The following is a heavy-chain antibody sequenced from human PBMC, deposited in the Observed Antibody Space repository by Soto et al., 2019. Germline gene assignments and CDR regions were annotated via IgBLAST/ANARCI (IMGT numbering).Heavy chain of an antibody. Sequence: PSETLSLTCTVSGCSISSYYWSWIRQPPGKGLEWIGKIYYSGSTNYNPSLKSRVTISVDTSKNQFSLKLNSMTAADTAVYYCARHNYGSGSTYFDYWGQGTLVTVYS. CDR1: GCSISSYY. J-gene: IGHJ4*02. CDR3: ARHNYGSGSTYFDY. V-gene: IGHV4-59*08. D-gene: IGHD3-10*01. CDR2: IYYSGST.